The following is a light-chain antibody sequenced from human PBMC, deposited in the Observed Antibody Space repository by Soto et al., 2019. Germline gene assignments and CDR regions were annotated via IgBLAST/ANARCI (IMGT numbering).Light chain of an antibody. CDR2: DAS. Sequence: DTQMTQSPSTLSASVGDRVTITCRASQSISNRLAWYQQKPGKAPKLLIYDASTLESGVPSRFSGSGSGTEFTLTISSLQPHDFATFYCQQYSSASWTFGLGTKVEI. V-gene: IGKV1-5*01. CDR3: QQYSSASWT. CDR1: QSISNR. J-gene: IGKJ1*01.